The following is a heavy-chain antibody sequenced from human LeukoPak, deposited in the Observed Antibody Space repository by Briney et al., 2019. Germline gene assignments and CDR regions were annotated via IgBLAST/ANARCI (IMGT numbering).Heavy chain of an antibody. J-gene: IGHJ3*02. V-gene: IGHV5-10-1*01. CDR1: GYSFTAYW. D-gene: IGHD3-10*01. Sequence: GGSLKISCKGSGYSFTAYWISWVRQMPGKGLEWMGRFDPSDSYTNYSPSFQGHVTISADRSITTAYLQWSSLKASDTAMYYCARTYGSGIGNTFDIWGQGTMVTVSS. CDR3: ARTYGSGIGNTFDI. CDR2: FDPSDSYT.